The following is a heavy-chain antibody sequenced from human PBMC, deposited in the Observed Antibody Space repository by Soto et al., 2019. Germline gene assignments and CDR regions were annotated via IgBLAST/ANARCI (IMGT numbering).Heavy chain of an antibody. CDR1: GFTFSSYA. CDR2: ISVSGGTT. Sequence: HPGGSLRLSCAASGFTFSSYAMSWVRQAPEKGLEWVSAISVSGGTTYYADSVKGRFTISRDNSKNTLLLQMNSLRAEDTAVYYCAKELTSSGFFDYWGQGTLVTVS. D-gene: IGHD6-19*01. V-gene: IGHV3-23*01. J-gene: IGHJ4*02. CDR3: AKELTSSGFFDY.